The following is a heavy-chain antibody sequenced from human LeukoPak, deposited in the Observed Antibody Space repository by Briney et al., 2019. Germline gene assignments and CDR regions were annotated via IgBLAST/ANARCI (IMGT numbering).Heavy chain of an antibody. J-gene: IGHJ4*02. CDR1: GFTFSNFA. V-gene: IGHV3-33*08. D-gene: IGHD1-26*01. CDR3: ARDDLVGAYY. CDR2: IWYDGSNK. Sequence: GGSLRLSCAASGFTFSNFAMNWVRQAPGKGLEWVAVIWYDGSNKYYADSVKGRFTISRDNSKNTLYLQMNSLRAEDTAVYYCARDDLVGAYYWGQGTLVTVSS.